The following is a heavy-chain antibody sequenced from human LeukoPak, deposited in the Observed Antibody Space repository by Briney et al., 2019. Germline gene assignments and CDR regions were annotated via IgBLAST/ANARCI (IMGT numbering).Heavy chain of an antibody. CDR1: GGSFSGYY. Sequence: SETLSLTCAVYGGSFSGYYWSWIRQPPGKGLEWIGEINHSGSTNYNPSLKSRVTISVDTSKNQFSLKLNSVTAADTAVYYCARGYCSGGNCYRYGMDVWGQGTTVTVSS. CDR3: ARGYCSGGNCYRYGMDV. CDR2: INHSGST. D-gene: IGHD2-15*01. V-gene: IGHV4-34*01. J-gene: IGHJ6*02.